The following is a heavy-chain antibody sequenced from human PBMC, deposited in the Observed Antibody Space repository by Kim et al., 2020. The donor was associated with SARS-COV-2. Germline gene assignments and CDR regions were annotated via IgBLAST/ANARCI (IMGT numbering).Heavy chain of an antibody. CDR2: INPSGGST. J-gene: IGHJ5*02. Sequence: ASVKVSCKASGYTFTSYYMHWVRQAPGQGLEWMGIINPSGGSTSYAQKFQGRVTMTGDTSTSTVYMELSSLRSEDTAVYYCARLNCGGYCYDWFDPWGQGTLVTVSS. D-gene: IGHD2-21*02. V-gene: IGHV1-46*01. CDR1: GYTFTSYY. CDR3: ARLNCGGYCYDWFDP.